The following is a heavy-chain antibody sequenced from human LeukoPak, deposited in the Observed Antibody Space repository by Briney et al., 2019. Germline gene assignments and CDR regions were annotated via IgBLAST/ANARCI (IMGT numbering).Heavy chain of an antibody. CDR3: ARHQYDTDAFDI. J-gene: IGHJ3*02. V-gene: IGHV4-61*08. CDR1: GGSISSGGYY. D-gene: IGHD3-22*01. CDR2: IYYSGST. Sequence: SETLSLTCTVSGGSISSGGYYWSWIRQHPGKGLEWIGYIYYSGSTNYNPSLKSRVTIAVDTSKNQFSLKLSSVTAADTAVYYCARHQYDTDAFDIWGQGTMVTVSS.